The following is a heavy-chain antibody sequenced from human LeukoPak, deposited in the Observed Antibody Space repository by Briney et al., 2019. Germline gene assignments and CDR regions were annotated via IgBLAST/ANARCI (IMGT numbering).Heavy chain of an antibody. CDR2: IYYSGST. Sequence: SETLSLTCTVSGGSISSYYWSWIRQPPGKGLEWIGYIYYSGSTYYNPSLKSRVTISVDTSKNQFSLKLSSVTAADTAVYYCARATTGGYYDILTGYANWGQGTLVTVSS. D-gene: IGHD3-9*01. V-gene: IGHV4-59*08. CDR1: GGSISSYY. CDR3: ARATTGGYYDILTGYAN. J-gene: IGHJ4*02.